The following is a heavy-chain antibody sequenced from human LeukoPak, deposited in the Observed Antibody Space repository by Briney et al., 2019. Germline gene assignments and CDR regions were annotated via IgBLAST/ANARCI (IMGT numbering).Heavy chain of an antibody. V-gene: IGHV3-20*04. CDR2: INWNGAST. J-gene: IGHJ4*02. CDR1: GFTFDDYG. Sequence: GGSLRLSCAASGFTFDDYGMSWVRQVPGKGLEWVSGINWNGASTGYADSVKGRFTISRDNAKNSLYLQMNSLRADDTAVYYCARDVASMVRGRLQLQFDYWGQGTLVTVSS. D-gene: IGHD3-10*01. CDR3: ARDVASMVRGRLQLQFDY.